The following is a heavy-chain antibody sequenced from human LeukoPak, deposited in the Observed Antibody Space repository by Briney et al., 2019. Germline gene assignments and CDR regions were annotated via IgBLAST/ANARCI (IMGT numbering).Heavy chain of an antibody. Sequence: PGGSLRLSCAASGFTFSSYSMNWVRQAPGKGLEWVSSISSSSSTIYYADSVKGRFTISRDNAKNSLYLQMNSLRDEDTAVYYCARDQSMRGIAVAGPFDYWGQGTLVTVSS. J-gene: IGHJ4*02. CDR3: ARDQSMRGIAVAGPFDY. CDR1: GFTFSSYS. D-gene: IGHD6-19*01. V-gene: IGHV3-48*02. CDR2: ISSSSSTI.